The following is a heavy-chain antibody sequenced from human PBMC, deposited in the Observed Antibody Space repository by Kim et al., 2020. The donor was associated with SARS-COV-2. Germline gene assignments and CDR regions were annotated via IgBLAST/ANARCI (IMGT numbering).Heavy chain of an antibody. Sequence: ADSVKGRFTISRHNSKNTLYLQINSLRAEDTAVYYCARPKSGSYYADLDYWGQGTLVTVSS. V-gene: IGHV3-30*01. D-gene: IGHD1-26*01. J-gene: IGHJ4*02. CDR3: ARPKSGSYYADLDY.